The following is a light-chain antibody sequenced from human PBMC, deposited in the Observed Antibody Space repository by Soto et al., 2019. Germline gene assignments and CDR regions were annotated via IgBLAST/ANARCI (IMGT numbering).Light chain of an antibody. CDR3: QQYNNWPPT. Sequence: EIGMTQSPATLSVSPGERATLSCRAIQSVSSFLAWYQQKPGQAPRLLIYGASTRATGLPARFIGSGSGTEFTLTISSLQSEDFAVYYCQQYNNWPPTFGQGTKVEIK. V-gene: IGKV3-15*01. CDR2: GAS. J-gene: IGKJ1*01. CDR1: QSVSSF.